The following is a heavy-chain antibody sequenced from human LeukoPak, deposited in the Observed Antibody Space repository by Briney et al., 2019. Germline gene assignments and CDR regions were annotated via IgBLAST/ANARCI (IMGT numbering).Heavy chain of an antibody. Sequence: GGSLRLSCAASGFTFSSYGMHWVRQAPGKGLEWVAVISYDGSNKYYADSVKGRFTISRDNSKNTLYPQMNSLRAEDTAVYYCAKQGDSGYAPGWGQGTLVTVSS. J-gene: IGHJ4*02. V-gene: IGHV3-30*18. CDR1: GFTFSSYG. CDR2: ISYDGSNK. CDR3: AKQGDSGYAPG. D-gene: IGHD5-12*01.